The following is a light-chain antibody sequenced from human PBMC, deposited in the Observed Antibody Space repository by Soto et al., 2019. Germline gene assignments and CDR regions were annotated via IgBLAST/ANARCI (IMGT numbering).Light chain of an antibody. CDR2: EVF. Sequence: QSALTQPASVSGSPGQSITIPCTRTNSDVGAYNYVSWYQHHPGKAPKLMIYEVFIRPSGVSSRFSGSKSGSTASLTISGLLAEDEADYYCSSYTTTNTLYVFGTGTKLTVL. V-gene: IGLV2-14*01. J-gene: IGLJ1*01. CDR1: NSDVGAYNY. CDR3: SSYTTTNTLYV.